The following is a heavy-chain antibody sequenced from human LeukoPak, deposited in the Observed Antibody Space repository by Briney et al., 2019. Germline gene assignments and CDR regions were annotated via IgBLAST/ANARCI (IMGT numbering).Heavy chain of an antibody. D-gene: IGHD3-16*01. Sequence: GGSLRLSCAASGFTFSSYGMHWVRQAPGKGLEWVAFIRYDGSNKYYADSVKGRFTISRDNSKNTLYLQMNSLRAEDTAVYYCASHPSGLRLGESDGGSYWGQGTLVTVSS. CDR3: ASHPSGLRLGESDGGSY. J-gene: IGHJ4*02. V-gene: IGHV3-30*02. CDR2: IRYDGSNK. CDR1: GFTFSSYG.